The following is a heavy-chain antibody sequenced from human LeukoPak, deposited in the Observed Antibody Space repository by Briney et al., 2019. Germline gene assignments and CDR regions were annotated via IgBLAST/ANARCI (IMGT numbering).Heavy chain of an antibody. D-gene: IGHD4-17*01. V-gene: IGHV3-30-3*01. CDR3: ARDNGPFYGDYGGFRFDP. J-gene: IGHJ5*02. Sequence: PGGSLRLSCAASGFTFSSYAMHWVRQAPGKGLEWVAVISYDGSNKYYADSVKGRFTISRDNSKNTLYLQMNSLRAEDTAVYYCARDNGPFYGDYGGFRFDPWGQGTLVTVSS. CDR1: GFTFSSYA. CDR2: ISYDGSNK.